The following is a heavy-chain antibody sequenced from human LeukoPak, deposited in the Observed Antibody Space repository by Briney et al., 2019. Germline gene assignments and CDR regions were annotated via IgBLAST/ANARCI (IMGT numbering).Heavy chain of an antibody. D-gene: IGHD5-12*01. CDR1: GDTVSSNGAA. V-gene: IGHV6-1*01. J-gene: IGHJ4*02. CDR3: ARDLLYSLDF. CDR2: TYYRPKWYN. Sequence: SQTLSLTCAISGDTVSSNGAAWNWIRQSPSRGLEWLGRTYYRPKWYNDYALSVKSRITINPDTSKNQFSLQLNSVTPEDTAVYYCARDLLYSLDFWGQGTLVTVSS.